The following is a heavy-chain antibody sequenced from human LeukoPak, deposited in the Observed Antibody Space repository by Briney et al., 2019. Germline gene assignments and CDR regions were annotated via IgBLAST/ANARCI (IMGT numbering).Heavy chain of an antibody. V-gene: IGHV4-39*07. Sequence: SETLSLTCTVSGSSISSSNYYWGWIRQPPGKGLEWIGSIYFSGTTYYNPSLQSRVTISVDTSKNQFSLKLSSVTAADTAVYYCARGWGDYYGSGSYYNVPYFDYWGQGTLVTVSS. CDR3: ARGWGDYYGSGSYYNVPYFDY. D-gene: IGHD3-10*01. J-gene: IGHJ4*02. CDR2: IYFSGTT. CDR1: GSSISSSNYY.